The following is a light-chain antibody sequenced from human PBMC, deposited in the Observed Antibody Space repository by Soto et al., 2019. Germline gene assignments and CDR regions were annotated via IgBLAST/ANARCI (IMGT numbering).Light chain of an antibody. Sequence: QSALTQPASVSESPGRSITIYCTGTSCDVGGYKYVSWYQQHPDKAPKLMIYEVNTRPSGVSHRFSGSKSGNTASLTISGLQAEDEADYYCSSYTSSSSHYVFGTGTKLTVL. J-gene: IGLJ1*01. CDR1: SCDVGGYKY. V-gene: IGLV2-14*01. CDR3: SSYTSSSSHYV. CDR2: EVN.